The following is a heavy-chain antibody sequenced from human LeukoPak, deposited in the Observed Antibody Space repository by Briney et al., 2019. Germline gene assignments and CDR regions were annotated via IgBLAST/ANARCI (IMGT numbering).Heavy chain of an antibody. CDR2: MYNSGST. D-gene: IGHD4-17*01. CDR1: GGSISGSY. Sequence: SETLSLTCTVSGGSISGSYWSWIRHPPGKGLEWIAYMYNSGSTNYNPSLKSRVTISIDTSKNQFSLKLSSLTAADAAIYYRARGIESYGDYGYWGQGILVTVSS. CDR3: ARGIESYGDYGY. J-gene: IGHJ4*02. V-gene: IGHV4-59*01.